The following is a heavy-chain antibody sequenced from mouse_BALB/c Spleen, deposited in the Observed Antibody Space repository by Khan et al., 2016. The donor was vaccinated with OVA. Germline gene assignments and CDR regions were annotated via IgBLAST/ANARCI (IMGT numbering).Heavy chain of an antibody. CDR2: INTYTGEP. D-gene: IGHD2-1*01. J-gene: IGHJ1*01. CDR3: ARVGNYWYFDV. V-gene: IGHV9-3-1*01. Sequence: QIQLVQSGPELKKPGETVKISCKASGYTFTNYGMTWVKQAPGKGLKWMGWINTYTGEPTYADDFKGRFAFSLETSATTASLQINNLKNEDTATYFCARVGNYWYFDVWGAGTTVTVS. CDR1: GYTFTNYG.